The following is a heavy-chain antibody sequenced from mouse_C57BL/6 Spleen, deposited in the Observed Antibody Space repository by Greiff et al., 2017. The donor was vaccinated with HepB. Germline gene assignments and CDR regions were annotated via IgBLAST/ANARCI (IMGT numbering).Heavy chain of an antibody. CDR1: GFTFTDYY. J-gene: IGHJ2*01. Sequence: EVKVVESGGGLVQPGGSLSLSCAASGFTFTDYYMSWVRQPPGKALEWLGFIRNKANGYTTEYSASVKGRFTISRDNSQSILYLQMNALRAEDSATYYCARSPPYSNFDYWGQGTTLTVSS. CDR2: IRNKANGYTT. V-gene: IGHV7-3*01. CDR3: ARSPPYSNFDY. D-gene: IGHD2-5*01.